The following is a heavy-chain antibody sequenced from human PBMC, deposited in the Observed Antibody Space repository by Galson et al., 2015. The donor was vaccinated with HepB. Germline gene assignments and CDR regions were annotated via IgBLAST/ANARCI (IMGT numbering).Heavy chain of an antibody. Sequence: SVKVSCKASGYTFTNYGINWVRQAPGQGLEWMGWISPYKGNTNYAQRLQGRVTMATDTSTSTAYMELRSLRSDDTAVYYCARGPPYVLLWFGTPRNDSKGHAMDVWGQGTTVTVSS. V-gene: IGHV1-18*01. J-gene: IGHJ6*02. CDR3: ARGPPYVLLWFGTPRNDSKGHAMDV. CDR1: GYTFTNYG. D-gene: IGHD3-10*01. CDR2: ISPYKGNT.